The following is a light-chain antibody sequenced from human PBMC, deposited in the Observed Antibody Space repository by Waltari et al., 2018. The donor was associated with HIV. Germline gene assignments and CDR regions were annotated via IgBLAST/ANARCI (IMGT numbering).Light chain of an antibody. CDR2: GTS. V-gene: IGKV3-20*01. Sequence: EIVLTQSPGTLSLSPGEKAPLSCRASQSVTSGYLAWYQQKPGQAPRLLIYGTSKRATGIPDRFSGSGSGTDFSLTINKLEPEDFEVYWCQQYGSSPYTFGRGTILEI. CDR1: QSVTSGY. CDR3: QQYGSSPYT. J-gene: IGKJ2*01.